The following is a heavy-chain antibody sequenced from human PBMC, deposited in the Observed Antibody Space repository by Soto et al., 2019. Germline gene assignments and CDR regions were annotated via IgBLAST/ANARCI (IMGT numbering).Heavy chain of an antibody. CDR3: ARKRIVVVPAAMDYYYYYMDV. J-gene: IGHJ6*03. CDR1: GYTFTSYG. D-gene: IGHD2-2*01. CDR2: ISAYNGNT. V-gene: IGHV1-18*01. Sequence: ASVKVSCKASGYTFTSYGISWVRQAPGQGLEWMGWISAYNGNTNYAQKLQGRVTMTTDTSTSTAYMELRSLRSDDTAVYYCARKRIVVVPAAMDYYYYYMDVWGKGTTVTVSS.